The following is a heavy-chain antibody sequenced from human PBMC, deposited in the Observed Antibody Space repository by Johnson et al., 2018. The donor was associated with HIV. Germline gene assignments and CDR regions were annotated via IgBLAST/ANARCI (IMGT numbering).Heavy chain of an antibody. V-gene: IGHV3-13*01. D-gene: IGHD1-1*01. CDR2: IGTAGDT. J-gene: IGHJ3*02. CDR3: ARANDLSAFDI. CDR1: GFTFSSYD. Sequence: VQLVESGGGLVQPGRSLRLSCAASGFTFSSYDMHWVRQATGKGLEWVSAIGTAGDTYYPGSVKGRFTISRENAKNSLYLQMNSLRAGDTAVYYCARANDLSAFDIWGQGTMVTVSS.